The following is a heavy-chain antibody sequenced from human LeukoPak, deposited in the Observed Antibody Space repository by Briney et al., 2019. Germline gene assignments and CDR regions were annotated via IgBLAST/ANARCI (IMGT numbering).Heavy chain of an antibody. CDR1: GFTFDDYA. D-gene: IGHD6-6*01. J-gene: IGHJ6*03. CDR2: ISGDGGST. CDR3: AKALEYSSSSWRPYYYYYYMDV. V-gene: IGHV3-43*02. Sequence: GGSLRLSCADSGFTFDDYAMHWVRQAPGKGLEWVSLISGDGGSTYYADSVKGRFTISRDNSKNSLYLQMNSLRTEDTALYYCAKALEYSSSSWRPYYYYYYMDVWGKGTTVTVSS.